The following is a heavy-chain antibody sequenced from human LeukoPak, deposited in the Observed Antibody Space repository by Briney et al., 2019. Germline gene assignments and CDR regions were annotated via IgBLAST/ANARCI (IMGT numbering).Heavy chain of an antibody. D-gene: IGHD5-24*01. CDR1: GFTFSSYS. CDR3: ARPGVATTADAFDI. V-gene: IGHV3-21*01. J-gene: IGHJ3*02. Sequence: PGGSLRLSCAASGFTFSSYSMNWVRQAPGKGLEWVSSISSSSSYIYYADSVKGRFTISRDNAKNSLYLQMNGLRREDTAVYYCARPGVATTADAFDIWGQGTMVTVSS. CDR2: ISSSSSYI.